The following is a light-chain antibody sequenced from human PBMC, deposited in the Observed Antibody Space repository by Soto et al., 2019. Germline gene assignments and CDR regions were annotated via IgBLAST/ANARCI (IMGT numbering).Light chain of an antibody. CDR1: QSVSARY. CDR3: QQYAVSPPT. V-gene: IGKV3-20*01. Sequence: EIVLTQSPGTLSLSPGERATLSCRASQSVSARYVAWYQRKPGQAPRLLIYGASNRAPDIPVRFRASGAGTDFPLTIPRLEPEDCAVYTCQQYAVSPPTFGLGTKVEFK. J-gene: IGKJ1*01. CDR2: GAS.